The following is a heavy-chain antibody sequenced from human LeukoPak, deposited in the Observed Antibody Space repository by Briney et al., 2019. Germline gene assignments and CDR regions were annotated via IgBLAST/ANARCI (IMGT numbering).Heavy chain of an antibody. J-gene: IGHJ4*02. CDR1: GGSISSHY. V-gene: IGHV4-59*08. D-gene: IGHD4-11*01. Sequence: SETLSLTCTVSGGSISSHYWSWIRQPPGKGLEWIGYIYYSGSTNYNPSLKSRVTISVDTSKNQFSLKLSPVTAADTAVYYCARLTVTTAFDYWGQGTLVTVSS. CDR3: ARLTVTTAFDY. CDR2: IYYSGST.